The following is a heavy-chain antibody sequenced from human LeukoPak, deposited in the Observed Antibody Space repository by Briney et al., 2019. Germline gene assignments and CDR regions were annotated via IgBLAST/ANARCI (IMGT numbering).Heavy chain of an antibody. CDR3: ARRGVAAAATNFDY. CDR2: IYYSGTP. CDR1: GGSISSYY. D-gene: IGHD3-10*01. J-gene: IGHJ4*02. V-gene: IGHV4-59*04. Sequence: SETLSLTCTVSGGSISSYYRSWIRQPPGKGLEWIGYIYYSGTPYYNPSLETRLTISVDTSKSHFSLKLSSVTAADTAVYYCARRGVAAAATNFDYWGQGTLVTVSS.